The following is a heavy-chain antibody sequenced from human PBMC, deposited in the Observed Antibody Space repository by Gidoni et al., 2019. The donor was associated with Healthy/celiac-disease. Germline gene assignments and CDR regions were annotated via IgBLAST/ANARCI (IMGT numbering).Heavy chain of an antibody. D-gene: IGHD2-2*01. CDR2: INWNGGST. Sequence: EVQLVESGGGVVRPGGSLRLSCAASGSPFDDYGMSWVRHAPGKGLEWVSGINWNGGSTGYADSVKGRFTISRDNAKNSLYLQMNSLRAEDTALYYCARNRYCSSTSCSSVDYWGQGTLVTVSS. V-gene: IGHV3-20*04. CDR3: ARNRYCSSTSCSSVDY. J-gene: IGHJ4*02. CDR1: GSPFDDYG.